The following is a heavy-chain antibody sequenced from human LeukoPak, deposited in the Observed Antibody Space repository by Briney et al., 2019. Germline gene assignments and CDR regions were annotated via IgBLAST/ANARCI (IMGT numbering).Heavy chain of an antibody. V-gene: IGHV4-39*07. CDR2: IYYIGDT. D-gene: IGHD5-18*01. CDR1: GASISTSRDY. Sequence: SETLSLTCTVSGASISTSRDYWGWIRQPPGKGLEWIGSIYYIGDTYYNPSLKSRVTMSLDMSKNQFSLKLNSVTAADTAVYYCARGQKYRSGYTVTELGSGYFDYWGQGTLVTVSS. J-gene: IGHJ4*02. CDR3: ARGQKYRSGYTVTELGSGYFDY.